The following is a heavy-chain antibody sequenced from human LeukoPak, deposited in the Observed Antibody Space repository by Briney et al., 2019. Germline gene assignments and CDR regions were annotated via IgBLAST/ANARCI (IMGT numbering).Heavy chain of an antibody. V-gene: IGHV1-18*01. CDR1: GYTFTSYG. D-gene: IGHD3-10*01. CDR2: ISAYNGNT. CDR3: ASGTTYYYGSGSHPFDY. J-gene: IGHJ4*02. Sequence: GASVKVSCKASGYTFTSYGISWVRQAPGQGLEWMGWISAYNGNTNYAQKLQGRVTMTTDTSTSTAYMELRSLRSDDTAVYYCASGTTYYYGSGSHPFDYWGQGTLVTVSS.